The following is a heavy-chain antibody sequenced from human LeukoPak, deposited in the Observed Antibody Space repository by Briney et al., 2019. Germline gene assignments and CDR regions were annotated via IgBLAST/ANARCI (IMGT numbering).Heavy chain of an antibody. CDR2: INPNSGGT. V-gene: IGHV1-2*02. Sequence: ASVKVSCKASGYTFTGYYMHWVRQAPGQGLEWMGWINPNSGGTNYAQKFQGRVTMTRDTSISTAYMELSRLRSDDTAVCYCARDFDCSSTSCYGTFDYWGQGTLVTVSS. CDR1: GYTFTGYY. CDR3: ARDFDCSSTSCYGTFDY. J-gene: IGHJ4*02. D-gene: IGHD2-2*01.